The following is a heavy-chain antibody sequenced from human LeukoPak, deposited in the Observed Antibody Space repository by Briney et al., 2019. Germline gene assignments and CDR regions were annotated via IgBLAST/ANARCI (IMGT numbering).Heavy chain of an antibody. Sequence: SETLSLTCTVSGGSISSSSYYWGWIRQPPGKGLEWIGNIYYSGSTYYNPSLKSRVTISVDKSKNQFSLKLSSVTAADTAVYYRASRYSSGSVGWFDPWGQGTLVTVSS. D-gene: IGHD6-19*01. J-gene: IGHJ5*02. V-gene: IGHV4-39*07. CDR3: ASRYSSGSVGWFDP. CDR1: GGSISSSSYY. CDR2: IYYSGST.